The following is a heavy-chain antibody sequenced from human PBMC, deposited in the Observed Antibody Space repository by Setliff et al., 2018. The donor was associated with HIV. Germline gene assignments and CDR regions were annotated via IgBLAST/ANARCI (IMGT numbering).Heavy chain of an antibody. CDR3: ARGRWDMAAAGTTEYFQY. CDR2: IYISGST. J-gene: IGHJ1*01. V-gene: IGHV4-4*07. Sequence: SETLSLTCTVSGGSISGHYWNWIRQPAGGGLEWIGRIYISGSTNYNPSLKSRVTMSIDTSKNQFSLKLHSLIAADTAMYYCARGRWDMAAAGTTEYFQYLGQGTLVTAPQ. D-gene: IGHD6-13*01. CDR1: GGSISGHY.